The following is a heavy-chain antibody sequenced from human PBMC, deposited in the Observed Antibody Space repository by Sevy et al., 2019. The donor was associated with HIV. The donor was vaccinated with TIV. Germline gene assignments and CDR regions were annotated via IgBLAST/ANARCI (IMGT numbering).Heavy chain of an antibody. CDR1: GFTFSTYG. J-gene: IGHJ4*02. D-gene: IGHD6-19*01. CDR2: IWYDGSNK. CDR3: ARENIAVAGIGYYCDH. Sequence: GSLRLSCVASGFTFSTYGMHWVRQAPGKGLEWVAVIWYDGSNKEYVDSVKGRFTISRENSKDTLYLQMYSLRAEDTAVYYCARENIAVAGIGYYCDHWGQGTLVTVSS. V-gene: IGHV3-33*01.